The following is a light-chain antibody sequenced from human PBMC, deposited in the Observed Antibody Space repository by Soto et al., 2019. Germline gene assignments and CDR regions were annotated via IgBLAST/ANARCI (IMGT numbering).Light chain of an antibody. J-gene: IGKJ4*01. CDR1: QDINSY. CDR2: AAS. Sequence: DVQMTQSPSSLSASVGDRVTITCRASQDINSYLAWYQQKPGNAPKSLIYAASSLQTGVPSWFSGSESWTDFTLTISNLQPEDSATYYCQQYNIYPLTFGGGTKVEIK. V-gene: IGKV1D-16*01. CDR3: QQYNIYPLT.